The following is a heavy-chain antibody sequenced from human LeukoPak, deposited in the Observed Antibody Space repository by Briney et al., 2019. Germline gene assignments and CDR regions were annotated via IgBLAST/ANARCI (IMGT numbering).Heavy chain of an antibody. CDR1: GYSFTSYW. CDR3: ARSWGSIVVVPAADAFDI. Sequence: GEPLKISCKGSGYSFTSYWIGWVRQMPGKGLEWMGIIYPGDSDTRYSPSFQGQVTISADKSISTAYLQWSSLKASDTAMYYCARSWGSIVVVPAADAFDIWGQGTMVTVSS. CDR2: IYPGDSDT. D-gene: IGHD2-2*01. J-gene: IGHJ3*02. V-gene: IGHV5-51*01.